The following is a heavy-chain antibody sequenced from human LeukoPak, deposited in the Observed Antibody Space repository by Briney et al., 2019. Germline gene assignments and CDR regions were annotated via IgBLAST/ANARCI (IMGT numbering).Heavy chain of an antibody. V-gene: IGHV3-53*01. CDR2: IYSGGST. J-gene: IGHJ3*02. CDR3: ARLSGSYSFDI. D-gene: IGHD1-26*01. Sequence: EGSLRLSCAASGFTVSNNYMTWVRQAPGRGLEWVSFIYSGGSTYYADSVKGRFTISRDSSKNTLYLQMNSLRAEDTAFYYCARLSGSYSFDIWGQGTMVTVSS. CDR1: GFTVSNNY.